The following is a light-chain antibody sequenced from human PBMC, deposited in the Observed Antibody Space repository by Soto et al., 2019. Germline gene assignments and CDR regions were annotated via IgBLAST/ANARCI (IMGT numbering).Light chain of an antibody. Sequence: DTQMTQSPSTMSASIGDRVTITCRASQSVSRWLAWYQQKPGKAPKLLIYKASSLESGVPSRFSGSGSGTEFTLTSSSRQPDVFATYYCQQYNTYWTFGQGTKVEIK. J-gene: IGKJ1*01. V-gene: IGKV1-5*03. CDR1: QSVSRW. CDR2: KAS. CDR3: QQYNTYWT.